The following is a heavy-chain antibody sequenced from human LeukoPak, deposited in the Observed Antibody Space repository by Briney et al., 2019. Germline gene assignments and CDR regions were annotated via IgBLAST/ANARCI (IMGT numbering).Heavy chain of an antibody. V-gene: IGHV1-18*01. D-gene: IGHD6-13*01. CDR1: GYTFTSNG. J-gene: IGHJ4*02. CDR2: ISAYNGNT. Sequence: ASVKVSCKASGYTFTSNGISWVRQAPGQGLEWMGWISAYNGNTNYAQKLQGRVTMTTDTSTSTAYMELRSLRSDDTAVYYCAGEGASSSWYYFDYWGQGTLVTVSS. CDR3: AGEGASSSWYYFDY.